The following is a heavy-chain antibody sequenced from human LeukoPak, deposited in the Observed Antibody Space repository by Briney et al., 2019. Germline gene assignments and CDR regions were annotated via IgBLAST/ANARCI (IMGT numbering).Heavy chain of an antibody. D-gene: IGHD5-12*01. CDR2: IKSDESST. J-gene: IGHJ4*02. CDR3: ARDGEAASGYASGGFDS. V-gene: IGHV3-74*01. Sequence: GGSLRLSCAAAGFTFSTSWMDWVRQAPGEGLVWVSRIKSDESSTTYADSVKGRFTISRDNTKNTVYLQMNSLRVEDTAVYYCARDGEAASGYASGGFDSWGQGTLVTVSS. CDR1: GFTFSTSW.